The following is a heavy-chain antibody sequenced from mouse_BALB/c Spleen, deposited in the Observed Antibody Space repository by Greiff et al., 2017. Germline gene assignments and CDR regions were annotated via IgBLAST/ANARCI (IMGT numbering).Heavy chain of an antibody. CDR2: ISSGSSTI. J-gene: IGHJ4*01. V-gene: IGHV5-17*02. D-gene: IGHD2-1*01. CDR1: GFTFSSFG. CDR3: ARFNGNYLGAMDY. Sequence: EVQGVESGGGLVQPGGSRKLSCAASGFTFSSFGMHWVRQAPEKGLEWVAYISSGSSTIYYADTVKGRFTISRDNPKNTLFLQMTSLRSEDTAMYYCARFNGNYLGAMDYWGQGISVTVSS.